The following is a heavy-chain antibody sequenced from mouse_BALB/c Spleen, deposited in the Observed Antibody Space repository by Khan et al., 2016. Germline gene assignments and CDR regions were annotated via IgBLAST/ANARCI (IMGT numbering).Heavy chain of an antibody. D-gene: IGHD1-1*01. CDR3: ARYYGSSYYAMDY. J-gene: IGHJ4*01. CDR2: INTNTGEP. Sequence: QIQLVQSGPELKKPGETVKISCKASGYTFTNYGMYWVKQAPGKGLKWMGWINTNTGEPTYAEEFKGRFAFSLETSASTASLLINNLKNEDTATYFCARYYGSSYYAMDYWGQGTSVTVSA. V-gene: IGHV9-3*02. CDR1: GYTFTNYG.